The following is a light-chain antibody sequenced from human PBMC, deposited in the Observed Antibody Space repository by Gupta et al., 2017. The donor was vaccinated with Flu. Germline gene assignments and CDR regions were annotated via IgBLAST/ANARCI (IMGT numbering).Light chain of an antibody. CDR1: RSDVGNYNF. V-gene: IGLV2-8*01. Sequence: SVTISSTGTRSDVGNYNFVSCDQVHPGKPTKLLIYEVSKRTAGVPGRFSGSKAGNTASLTVSGLQAEEEADYYCDTYGGRNTKVFGTGTKVTVL. CDR3: DTYGGRNTKV. J-gene: IGLJ1*01. CDR2: EVS.